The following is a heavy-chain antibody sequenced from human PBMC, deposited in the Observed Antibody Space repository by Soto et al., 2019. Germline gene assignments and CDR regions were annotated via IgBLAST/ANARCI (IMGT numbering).Heavy chain of an antibody. CDR2: ISYDGSNK. V-gene: IGHV3-30-3*01. CDR3: ARDQYDFWSGSLPHYYYYYGMDG. D-gene: IGHD3-3*01. Sequence: GGSLRLSCAASGFTFSSYAMHWVRQAPGKGLEWVAVISYDGSNKYYADSVKGRFTISRDNSKNTLYLQMNSLRAEDTAVYYCARDQYDFWSGSLPHYYYYYGMDGWGQGTTVTVSS. J-gene: IGHJ6*02. CDR1: GFTFSSYA.